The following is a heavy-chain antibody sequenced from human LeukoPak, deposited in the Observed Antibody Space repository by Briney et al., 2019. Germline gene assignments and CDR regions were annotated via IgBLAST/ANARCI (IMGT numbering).Heavy chain of an antibody. CDR3: AIVRGALYYDY. J-gene: IGHJ4*02. D-gene: IGHD3-10*01. CDR1: KFTFSNHG. Sequence: GGSLRLSCAASKFTFSNHGMRWVRLAPGKWLEWVAIRGNEGNKQYDADSVKVRFTNSRDNSKDTLYLQMNKLRAEDSAVYCCAIVRGALYYDYWGQGAQVSVSS. V-gene: IGHV3-30*02. CDR2: RGNEGNKQ.